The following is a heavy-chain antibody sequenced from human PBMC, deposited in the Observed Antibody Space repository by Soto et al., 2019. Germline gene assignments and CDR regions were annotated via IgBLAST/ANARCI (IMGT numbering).Heavy chain of an antibody. J-gene: IGHJ6*02. CDR2: INPGGGSA. CDR3: ARDTSGWSLNGLDV. Sequence: QVDLVQSGAEVKKPGASVTISCKASGSAITRYYIHWVRQAPGRGLEWMGIINPGGGSASYPQKFQDRVTIDKDTSTGTVYMDLRSLRTEDTAVYYCARDTSGWSLNGLDVWGQGTTVNVSS. CDR1: GSAITRYY. V-gene: IGHV1-46*01. D-gene: IGHD6-19*01.